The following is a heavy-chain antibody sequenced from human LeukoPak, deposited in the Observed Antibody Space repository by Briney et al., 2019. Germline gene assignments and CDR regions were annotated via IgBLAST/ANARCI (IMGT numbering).Heavy chain of an antibody. Sequence: GGSLRLSCAASGFTFSAYNMNWVRQAPGKGLEWVSSISSSRGYIYYADSVKGRFTISRDNAKNSLYLQMNSLRAEDTAVYYCARDYCSSTNCYHFDYWGQGTLVTVSS. CDR3: ARDYCSSTNCYHFDY. V-gene: IGHV3-21*01. CDR2: ISSSRGYI. D-gene: IGHD2-2*01. CDR1: GFTFSAYN. J-gene: IGHJ4*02.